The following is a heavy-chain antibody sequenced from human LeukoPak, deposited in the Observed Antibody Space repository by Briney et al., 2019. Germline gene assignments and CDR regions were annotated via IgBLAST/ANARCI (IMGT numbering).Heavy chain of an antibody. CDR1: GGSISSYY. CDR3: ARHRKRWLQLFDY. D-gene: IGHD5-24*01. Sequence: MSSETLSLTCTVSGGSISSYYWSWIRQPPGKGLEWIGYIYTSGGTNYNPSLKSRVTISVDTSKNQFSLKLSSVTAADTAVYYCARHRKRWLQLFDYWGQGTLVTVSS. V-gene: IGHV4-4*09. J-gene: IGHJ4*02. CDR2: IYTSGGT.